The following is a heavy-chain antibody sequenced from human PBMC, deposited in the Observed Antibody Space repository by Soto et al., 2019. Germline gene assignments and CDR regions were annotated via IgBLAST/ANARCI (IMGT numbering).Heavy chain of an antibody. CDR3: ATLIPLPVNGMDV. CDR2: IYYSGST. J-gene: IGHJ6*02. D-gene: IGHD2-2*02. Sequence: QVQLQESGPGLVKPSETLSLTCTVSGGSISSYYWSWIRQPPGKGLEWIGYIYYSGSTNYNPSLKSRVTISVDTSKNQFSLKLSSVTAADTTVYYCATLIPLPVNGMDVWGQGTTVTVSS. CDR1: GGSISSYY. V-gene: IGHV4-59*01.